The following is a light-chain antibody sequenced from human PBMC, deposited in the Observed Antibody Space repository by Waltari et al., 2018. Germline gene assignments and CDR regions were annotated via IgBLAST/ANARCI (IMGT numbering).Light chain of an antibody. CDR2: GNS. CDR3: QSYDSDVV. V-gene: IGLV1-40*01. J-gene: IGLJ2*01. Sequence: QSVLTQPPSVSGAPGQRVTIPCTGSSPNIGAGYDVHWYQQLPGTAPKLLIYGNSNRPSGVPDRFSGSKSGTSASLAITGLQAEDEADYYCQSYDSDVVFGGGTKLTVL. CDR1: SPNIGAGYD.